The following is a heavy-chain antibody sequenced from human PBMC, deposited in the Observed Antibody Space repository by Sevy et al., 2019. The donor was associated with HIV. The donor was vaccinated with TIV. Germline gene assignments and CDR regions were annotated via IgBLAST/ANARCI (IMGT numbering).Heavy chain of an antibody. Sequence: GGSLRLSFAASGFTFNDYDMSWVRQAPGKGLKWVSAINWNGAGTRYADSVKGRFTVSRDNAKNSLYLQMNTLRVEDTAFYYCARENFCGGDCYYFDYWGQGILVTVSS. CDR1: GFTFNDYD. CDR3: ARENFCGGDCYYFDY. V-gene: IGHV3-20*03. CDR2: INWNGAGT. J-gene: IGHJ4*02. D-gene: IGHD2-21*02.